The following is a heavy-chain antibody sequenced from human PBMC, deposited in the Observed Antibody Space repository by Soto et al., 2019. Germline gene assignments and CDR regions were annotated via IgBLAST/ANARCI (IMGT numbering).Heavy chain of an antibody. J-gene: IGHJ4*02. V-gene: IGHV1-18*01. CDR1: GYTFTSYG. Sequence: ASVKVSCKASGYTFTSYGISWVRQAPGQGLEWMGWISAYNGNTNYAQKLQGRVTMTTDTSTSTAYMELRSLRSDDTAVYYCARDDYYDSSGYYDYWGQGTLVTVSS. CDR3: ARDDYYDSSGYYDY. D-gene: IGHD3-22*01. CDR2: ISAYNGNT.